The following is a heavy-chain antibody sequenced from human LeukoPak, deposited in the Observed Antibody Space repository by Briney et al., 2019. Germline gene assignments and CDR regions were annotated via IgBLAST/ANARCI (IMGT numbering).Heavy chain of an antibody. V-gene: IGHV3-23*01. J-gene: IGHJ4*02. CDR3: AKTTEKALWFGELNYYFDY. D-gene: IGHD3-10*01. Sequence: GGSLRLSCAASGFTFSSYAMSWVRQAPGKGLEWVSAISGSGGSTYYADSVKGRFTISRDNSKNTLYLQMNSLRAEDTAVYYCAKTTEKALWFGELNYYFDYWGQGTLVTVSS. CDR1: GFTFSSYA. CDR2: ISGSGGST.